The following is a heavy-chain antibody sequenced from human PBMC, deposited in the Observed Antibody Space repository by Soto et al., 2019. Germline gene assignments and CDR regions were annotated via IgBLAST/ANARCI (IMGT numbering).Heavy chain of an antibody. CDR1: GGSISSGDYY. J-gene: IGHJ5*02. D-gene: IGHD5-12*01. V-gene: IGHV4-30-4*01. Sequence: QVQLQESGPGLVKPSQTLSLTCTVSGGSISSGDYYWSWIRQPPGKGLEWIGYIYYSGSTYYNPSLKRRVTLSVDTSKNQFSLKLSSVTAADTAVYYCARERRRMATVWGVSWFDPWGQGTLVTVSS. CDR2: IYYSGST. CDR3: ARERRRMATVWGVSWFDP.